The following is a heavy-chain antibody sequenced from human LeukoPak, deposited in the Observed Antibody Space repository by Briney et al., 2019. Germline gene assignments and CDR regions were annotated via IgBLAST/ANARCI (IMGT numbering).Heavy chain of an antibody. CDR2: ISAYNGNT. CDR1: GYTFTSYG. J-gene: IGHJ3*02. CDR3: ARDEPVTMVRGSIIPDAFDI. D-gene: IGHD3-10*01. Sequence: ASVKVSCKASGYTFTSYGISWVRQAPGQGLEWMGWISAYNGNTNYAQKLQGRGTMTTDPSTRTTYMELRSLRSDDTAVYYCARDEPVTMVRGSIIPDAFDIWGQGTMVTVSS. V-gene: IGHV1-18*01.